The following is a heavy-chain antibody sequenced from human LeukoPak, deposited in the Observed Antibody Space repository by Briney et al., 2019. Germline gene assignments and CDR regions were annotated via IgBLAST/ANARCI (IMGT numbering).Heavy chain of an antibody. Sequence: ASVKVSCKASGYTFTGYYLHWVRQAPGQGLEWMEWINPNSGGTNYAQKFQGRVTMTRDTSISTAYMELSRLRSDDTAVYYCARDPRPQQHPFDYWGQGTLVTVSS. CDR2: INPNSGGT. CDR1: GYTFTGYY. V-gene: IGHV1-2*02. D-gene: IGHD6-13*01. CDR3: ARDPRPQQHPFDY. J-gene: IGHJ4*02.